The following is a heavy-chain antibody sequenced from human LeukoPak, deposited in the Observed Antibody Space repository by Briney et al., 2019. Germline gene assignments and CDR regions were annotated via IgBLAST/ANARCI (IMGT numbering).Heavy chain of an antibody. D-gene: IGHD5-24*01. CDR3: AREDGYNSFDY. J-gene: IGHJ4*02. Sequence: GGSLRLSCAASGFTFSSYGMHWVRQAPGKGLEWVAVIWYDGSNKYYADSMKGRFTISRDNSKNTLYLQMNSLRAEDTAVYYCAREDGYNSFDYWGQGTLVTVSS. CDR1: GFTFSSYG. V-gene: IGHV3-33*01. CDR2: IWYDGSNK.